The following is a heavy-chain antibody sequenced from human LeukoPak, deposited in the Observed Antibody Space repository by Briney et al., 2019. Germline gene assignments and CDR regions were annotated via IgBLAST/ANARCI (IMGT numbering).Heavy chain of an antibody. CDR1: GFTVSSNY. V-gene: IGHV3-53*01. CDR2: IYSGGST. J-gene: IGHJ4*02. Sequence: GGSPRLSCAASGFTVSSNYMSWVRQAPGKGLEWVSVIYSGGSTYYADSVKGRFTISRDNSKNTLYLQMNSLRAEDTAVYYCARVAVGAKGDYWGQGTLVTVSS. D-gene: IGHD1-26*01. CDR3: ARVAVGAKGDY.